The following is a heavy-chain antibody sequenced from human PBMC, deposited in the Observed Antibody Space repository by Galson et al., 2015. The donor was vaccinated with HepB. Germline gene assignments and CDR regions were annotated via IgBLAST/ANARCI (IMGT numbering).Heavy chain of an antibody. CDR3: ARAGHFSSLIAVASDDAFDI. CDR1: GGTFSSYA. V-gene: IGHV1-69*13. D-gene: IGHD6-19*01. CDR2: IIPIFGTA. Sequence: SVKVSCKASGGTFSSYAISWVRQAPGQGLEWMGGIIPIFGTANYAQKFRGRVTITADESTSTAYMELSSLRSEDTAVYYCARAGHFSSLIAVASDDAFDIWGQGTMVTVSS. J-gene: IGHJ3*02.